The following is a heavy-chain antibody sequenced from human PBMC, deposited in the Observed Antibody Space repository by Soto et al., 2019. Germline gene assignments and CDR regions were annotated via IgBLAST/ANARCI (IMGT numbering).Heavy chain of an antibody. CDR2: INPSGGST. V-gene: IGHV1-46*01. CDR1: GYTFTSYA. D-gene: IGHD3-3*01. CDR3: ARDEQITIFGVVTNWFDP. J-gene: IGHJ5*02. Sequence: GASVKVSCKASGYTFTSYAMHWVRQAPGQGLEWMGIINPSGGSTSYAQKFQGRVTMTRDTSTSTVYMELSSLRSEDTAVYYCARDEQITIFGVVTNWFDPWGQGTLDTVSS.